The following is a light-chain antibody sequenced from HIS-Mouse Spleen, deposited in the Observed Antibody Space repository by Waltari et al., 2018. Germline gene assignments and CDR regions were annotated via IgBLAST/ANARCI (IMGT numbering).Light chain of an antibody. CDR2: WAS. CDR1: QSVLYSSNNKNY. V-gene: IGKV4-1*01. Sequence: DIVMTQSPDSLSVSLGERATINCKSRQSVLYSSNNKNYLAWYQQKPGQPPKLLIYWASTRESGVPDRFSGSGSGTDFTLTISSLQAEDVAVYYCQQYYTQHTFGQGTKLEIK. CDR3: QQYYTQHT. J-gene: IGKJ2*01.